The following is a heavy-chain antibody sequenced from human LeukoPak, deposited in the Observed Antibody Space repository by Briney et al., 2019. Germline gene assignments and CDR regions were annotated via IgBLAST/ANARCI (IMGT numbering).Heavy chain of an antibody. CDR3: ERGTGWYGSGNYFKY. CDR1: GDSISSYY. CDR2: IYTSGSA. Sequence: SETLSLTCTVSGDSISSYYWSWMRQPAGKGLEWIGHIYTSGSASYNPSLKSRVTISVDTSKNQFSLKLSSVTAADTAVYYCERGTGWYGSGNYFKYWGQGTLVTVSS. J-gene: IGHJ4*02. D-gene: IGHD3-10*01. V-gene: IGHV4-4*07.